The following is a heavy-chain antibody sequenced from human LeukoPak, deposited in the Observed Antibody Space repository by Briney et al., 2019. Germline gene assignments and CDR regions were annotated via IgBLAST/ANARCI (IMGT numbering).Heavy chain of an antibody. D-gene: IGHD4-17*01. Sequence: PGGSLRLSCAASGFTFSSYEMNWVRQAPGKGLEWISYISSSGRSIYYVDSVKGRFTISRDNAKNSLYLQMNSLRAEDTAVYYCARDNGDPRTYFDYWGQGTLVTVSS. V-gene: IGHV3-48*03. CDR2: ISSSGRSI. CDR3: ARDNGDPRTYFDY. CDR1: GFTFSSYE. J-gene: IGHJ4*02.